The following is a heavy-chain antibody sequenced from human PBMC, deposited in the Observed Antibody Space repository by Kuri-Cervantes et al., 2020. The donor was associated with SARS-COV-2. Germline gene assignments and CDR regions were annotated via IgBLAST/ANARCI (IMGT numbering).Heavy chain of an antibody. CDR2: IIPIFGTA. J-gene: IGHJ6*03. CDR1: GGTFSSYA. V-gene: IGHV1-69*05. CDR3: ARDIVEWETTDYYMDV. Sequence: GGSLRLSCKASGGTFSSYAISWVRPAPGQGLEWMGGIIPIFGTANYAQKFQGRVTITTDESTSTAYMELSSLRSEDTAVYYCARDIVEWETTDYYMDVWGKGTTVTVSS. D-gene: IGHD1-26*01.